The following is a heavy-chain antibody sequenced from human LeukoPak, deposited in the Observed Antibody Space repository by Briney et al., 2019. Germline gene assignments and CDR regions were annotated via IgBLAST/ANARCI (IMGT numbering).Heavy chain of an antibody. D-gene: IGHD2-15*01. J-gene: IGHJ4*02. CDR1: GFTFSSYG. Sequence: TGGSLRLSCAASGFTFSSYGMHWVRQAPGKGLEWVAFIRYDGSNKYYADSVKGRFTISRDNSKNTLYLQMNSLRTEDTAVYYCATQTVVVVAALDYWGQGTLVTVSS. CDR2: IRYDGSNK. V-gene: IGHV3-30*02. CDR3: ATQTVVVVAALDY.